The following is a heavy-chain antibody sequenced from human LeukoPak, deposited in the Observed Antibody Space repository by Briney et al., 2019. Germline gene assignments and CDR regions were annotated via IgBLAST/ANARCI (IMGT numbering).Heavy chain of an antibody. V-gene: IGHV3-23*01. CDR1: GFMFKYYT. D-gene: IGHD3-22*01. J-gene: IGHJ4*02. Sequence: GGSLRLSCAASGFMFKYYTMNWVRQAPGKGLEWVSAISGGGDSTYYADSVKGRFTISRDNSKNTLYLQVNSLRAEDTAVYYCAKYYYVSGGNRYCLDYWGQGTLVTVSS. CDR2: ISGGGDST. CDR3: AKYYYVSGGNRYCLDY.